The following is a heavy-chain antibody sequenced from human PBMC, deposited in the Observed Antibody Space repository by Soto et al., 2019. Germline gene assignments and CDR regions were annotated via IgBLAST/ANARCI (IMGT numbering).Heavy chain of an antibody. Sequence: SETLSLTCAVYGGSFSGYYWSWIRQPPGKGLEWIGEINHSGSTNYNPSLTSRVTISVDTSKNQFSLKLSSVTAADTAVYYCASVRESVPYYYYYGMDVWGQGTTLTVSS. V-gene: IGHV4-34*01. CDR3: ASVRESVPYYYYYGMDV. CDR1: GGSFSGYY. D-gene: IGHD4-17*01. CDR2: INHSGST. J-gene: IGHJ6*02.